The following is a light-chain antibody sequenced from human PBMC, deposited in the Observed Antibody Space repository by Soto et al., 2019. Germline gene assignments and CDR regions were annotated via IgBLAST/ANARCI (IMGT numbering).Light chain of an antibody. V-gene: IGKV3-15*01. CDR2: RAS. J-gene: IGKJ1*01. Sequence: EIGMTQSPATLSVSPGERVTLSSRASQSLSGNLAWYQQKPGLAPRLLINRASTRATGIPARFSGSGSETEFTLTISSLQSEDFAVYYGQQYNNWPRTFGQGTKVDIK. CDR1: QSLSGN. CDR3: QQYNNWPRT.